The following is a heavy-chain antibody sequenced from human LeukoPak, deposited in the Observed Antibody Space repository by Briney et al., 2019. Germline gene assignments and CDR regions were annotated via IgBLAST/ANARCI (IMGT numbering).Heavy chain of an antibody. D-gene: IGHD3-10*01. CDR1: GFTFGSIT. Sequence: GGSLRLSCAASGFTFGSITMSWVRQAPGRSLEWVSAIRGTDTNTYYADSVRGRFTISRDNSNNTLFLQMNGLRAEDTAVYYCAKAGFYYGSGNMSPLGIGYFTMDVWGQGTTVTVSS. V-gene: IGHV3-23*01. CDR3: AKAGFYYGSGNMSPLGIGYFTMDV. J-gene: IGHJ6*02. CDR2: IRGTDTNT.